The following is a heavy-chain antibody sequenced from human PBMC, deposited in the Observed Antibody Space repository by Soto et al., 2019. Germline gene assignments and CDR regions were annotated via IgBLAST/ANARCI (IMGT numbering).Heavy chain of an antibody. V-gene: IGHV3-23*01. Sequence: GSLRLSCAAYGFSFISYAMSWVRQAPGKGLEWVSTISGSDGKTFYADSVKGRFSISRDTSKNMLYLQMNNLRGDDTAVYYCVRWSYLDYWGQGTRVTVSS. J-gene: IGHJ4*02. CDR2: ISGSDGKT. D-gene: IGHD3-3*01. CDR1: GFSFISYA. CDR3: VRWSYLDY.